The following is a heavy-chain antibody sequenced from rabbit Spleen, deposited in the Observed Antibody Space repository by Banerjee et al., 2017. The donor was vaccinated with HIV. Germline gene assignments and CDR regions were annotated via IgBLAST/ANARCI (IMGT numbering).Heavy chain of an antibody. D-gene: IGHD8-1*01. Sequence: QEQLEESGGGLVKPEGSLTLTCKASGFSFSDRDVMCWVRQAPGKGLEWIACINTYTGKSVYASWATGRFTISKTSSTTVTLQMTSLTVADTATYFCARDTGSSFSSYGMDLWGQGTLVTVS. V-gene: IGHV1S45*01. CDR1: GFSFSDRDV. J-gene: IGHJ6*01. CDR2: INTYTGKS. CDR3: ARDTGSSFSSYGMDL.